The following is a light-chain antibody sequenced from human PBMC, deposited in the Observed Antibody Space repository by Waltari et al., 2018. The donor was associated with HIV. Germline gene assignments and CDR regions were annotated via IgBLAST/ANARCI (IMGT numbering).Light chain of an antibody. V-gene: IGKV3-20*01. CDR2: GTS. CDR1: QTICRST. Sequence: VLTQSPGTLSLSPGERVTLSCWASQTICRSTLAWYQQNRGQAPRLLIYGTSNRAAGIPDMIRGRGSGTAFTLTISRLGTEDFSFYCCQHYDGSPLTFGGGTKVEVK. J-gene: IGKJ4*01. CDR3: QHYDGSPLT.